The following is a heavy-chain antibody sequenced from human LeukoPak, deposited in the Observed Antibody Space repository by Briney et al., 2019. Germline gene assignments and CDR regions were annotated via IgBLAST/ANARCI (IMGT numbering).Heavy chain of an antibody. CDR2: ISGSGGTT. V-gene: IGHV3-23*01. Sequence: GGSLRLSCGASGFTFSNYAMSWVRQAPGKGLEWVSAISGSGGTTYYADSVKGRFTISRGNSNNTLYLQMNSLRAEDTAVYYCAKDPSGNYFPNWFDPWGQGTLVTVSS. D-gene: IGHD1-26*01. J-gene: IGHJ5*02. CDR1: GFTFSNYA. CDR3: AKDPSGNYFPNWFDP.